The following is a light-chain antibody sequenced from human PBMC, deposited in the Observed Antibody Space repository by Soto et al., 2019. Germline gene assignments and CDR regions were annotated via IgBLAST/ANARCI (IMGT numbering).Light chain of an antibody. CDR1: QSIRTY. CDR2: AAS. CDR3: QQTHSLPPT. V-gene: IGKV1-39*01. Sequence: DIQMTQSPSPLSASVGDRVTITCRASQSIRTYLNWYQQKPGKAPQLLIYAASSLQSGVPSRLSGSGSATYFTLTIHNLQPEDFATYYCQQTHSLPPTFGQGTKVDIK. J-gene: IGKJ2*01.